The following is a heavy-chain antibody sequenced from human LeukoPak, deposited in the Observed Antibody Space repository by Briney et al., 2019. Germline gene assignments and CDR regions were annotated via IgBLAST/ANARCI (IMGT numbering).Heavy chain of an antibody. CDR2: ISAYNGNT. CDR3: ARGSGVWFGEYGDY. Sequence: GTSVKGSCEASDYTFTSYGISWVRQAPGQGLEWMGWISAYNGNTNYAQKLQGRVTMTTDTSTSTAYMELRSLRSDDTAVYYCARGSGVWFGEYGDYWGQGTLVTVSS. V-gene: IGHV1-18*04. J-gene: IGHJ4*02. D-gene: IGHD3-10*01. CDR1: DYTFTSYG.